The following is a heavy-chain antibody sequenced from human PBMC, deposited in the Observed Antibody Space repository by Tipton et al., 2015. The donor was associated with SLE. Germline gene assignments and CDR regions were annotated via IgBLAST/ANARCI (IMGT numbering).Heavy chain of an antibody. D-gene: IGHD3-10*01. CDR1: GGSISGYY. CDR2: IYSSGST. CDR3: ARTTSGTYYFDY. J-gene: IGHJ4*02. V-gene: IGHV4-59*01. Sequence: TLSLTCSVSGGSISGYYWSWIRQPPGKGLEWIGYIYSSGSTDYNPSPNSRVTISVDTSKNQFSLKVTSVTAADTAVYYCARTTSGTYYFDYWGRGTLVTVSS.